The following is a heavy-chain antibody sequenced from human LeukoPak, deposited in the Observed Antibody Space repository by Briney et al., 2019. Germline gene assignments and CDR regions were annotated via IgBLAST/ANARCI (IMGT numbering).Heavy chain of an antibody. D-gene: IGHD3-10*01. CDR1: GFTFSSYA. CDR2: IRQDGREK. V-gene: IGHV3-7*01. CDR3: AREGVGGFDS. J-gene: IGHJ5*01. Sequence: GGSLRLSCAASGFTFSSYAMHWVRQAPGKGLEWVASIRQDGREKSYADSVKGRFTISRDNAKTSVYLQMNSLRVEDTAVYYCAREGVGGFDSWGQGTLVTVSS.